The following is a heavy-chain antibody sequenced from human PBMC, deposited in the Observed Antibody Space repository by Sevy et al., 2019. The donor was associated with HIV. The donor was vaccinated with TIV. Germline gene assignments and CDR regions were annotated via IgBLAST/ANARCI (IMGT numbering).Heavy chain of an antibody. V-gene: IGHV3-30*04. J-gene: IGHJ4*02. CDR1: GFTFSNYV. D-gene: IGHD2-15*01. CDR2: ISLHGTNK. Sequence: GGSLRLSCAASGFTFSNYVMHWVRQAPGKGLEWVALISLHGTNKDYRDSVKGRFTISRDDAKNTVYVEMTSLTVEDTALYYCVRETGGSGSVRYFGDWGQGTLVTVSS. CDR3: VRETGGSGSVRYFGD.